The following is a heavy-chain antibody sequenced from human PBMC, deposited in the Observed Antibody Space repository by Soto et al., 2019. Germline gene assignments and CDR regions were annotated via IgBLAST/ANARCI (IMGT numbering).Heavy chain of an antibody. Sequence: GGSLRLSCAASGFTFSSYAMSWVRQAPGKGLEWVSAISGSGGSTYYADSVKGRFTISRDNSKNTLYLQMNSLRAEDTAVYYCAKDFSGVVVAATSHDAFDIWGQGTMVTVSS. CDR3: AKDFSGVVVAATSHDAFDI. CDR1: GFTFSSYA. CDR2: ISGSGGST. D-gene: IGHD2-15*01. J-gene: IGHJ3*02. V-gene: IGHV3-23*01.